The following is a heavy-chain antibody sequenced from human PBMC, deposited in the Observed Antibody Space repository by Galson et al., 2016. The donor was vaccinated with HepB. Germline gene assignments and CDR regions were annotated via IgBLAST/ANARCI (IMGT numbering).Heavy chain of an antibody. Sequence: SVKVSCKASGYSLTDHHIHWVRQAPGQGLEWVGWINLNSGATSYAQRLQGRVTVTRDTSIITVYMELNRLTSDDTAVYYCATEPTGSGHPGDSWGQGTLVTVSS. J-gene: IGHJ4*02. CDR1: GYSLTDHH. V-gene: IGHV1-2*02. CDR3: ATEPTGSGHPGDS. D-gene: IGHD2-15*01. CDR2: INLNSGAT.